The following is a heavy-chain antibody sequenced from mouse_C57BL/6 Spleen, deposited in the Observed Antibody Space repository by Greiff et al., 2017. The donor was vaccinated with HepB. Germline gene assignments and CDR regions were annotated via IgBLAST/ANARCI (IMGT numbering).Heavy chain of an antibody. CDR1: GYTFTSYW. D-gene: IGHD2-13*01. V-gene: IGHV1-59*01. CDR3: ARGDSFAY. J-gene: IGHJ3*01. Sequence: VQLQQSGAELVRPGTSVKLSCKASGYTFTSYWMHWVKQRPGQGLEWIGVIDPSDSYTNYNQKFKGKATLTVDTSSSTAYMQLSSLTSEDSAVYYCARGDSFAYWGQGTLVTVSA. CDR2: IDPSDSYT.